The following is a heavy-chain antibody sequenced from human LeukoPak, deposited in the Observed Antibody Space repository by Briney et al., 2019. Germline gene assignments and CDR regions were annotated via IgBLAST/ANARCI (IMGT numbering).Heavy chain of an antibody. CDR3: ARAPRYCSSTNCYYYYGMDV. CDR2: IYYSGSA. CDR1: GDSVTTYY. J-gene: IGHJ6*02. V-gene: IGHV4-59*02. Sequence: SETLSLTCTVSGDSVTTYYWSWIRQPPGKGLEWLGYIYYSGSATYNPSLKSRVTISVDTSKNQFSLKLSSVTAADTAVYYCARAPRYCSSTNCYYYYGMDVWGQGTTVTVSS. D-gene: IGHD2-2*01.